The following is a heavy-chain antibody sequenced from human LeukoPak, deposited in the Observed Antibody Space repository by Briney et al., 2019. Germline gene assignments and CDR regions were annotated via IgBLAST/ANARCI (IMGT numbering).Heavy chain of an antibody. CDR3: ARGGLPYFDY. J-gene: IGHJ4*02. CDR1: GGSISSSSYY. V-gene: IGHV4-61*05. CDR2: IYYSGST. Sequence: SETLSLTCTVSGGSISSSSYYWGWIRQPPGKGLEWIGYIYYSGSTNYNPSLKSRVTISIDTSKNQFSLKLSSVTAADTAVYYCARGGLPYFDYWGQGTLVTVSS. D-gene: IGHD3-16*01.